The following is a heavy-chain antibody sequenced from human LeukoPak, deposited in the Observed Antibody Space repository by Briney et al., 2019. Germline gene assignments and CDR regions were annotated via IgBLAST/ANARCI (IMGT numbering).Heavy chain of an antibody. CDR3: AGRGIHREIDY. Sequence: GESLKISCKVSGYTFTTYWIGWVRQMPGKGLEWMGIIYPADSDTRYSPSFQGQVTISVDKSISTAYLQWSSLKASDTAIYYCAGRGIHREIDYWGQGTLVTVSS. V-gene: IGHV5-51*01. J-gene: IGHJ4*02. CDR1: GYTFTTYW. CDR2: IYPADSDT. D-gene: IGHD3-16*01.